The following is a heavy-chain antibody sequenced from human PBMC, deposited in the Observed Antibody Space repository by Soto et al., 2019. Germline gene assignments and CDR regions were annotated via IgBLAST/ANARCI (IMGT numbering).Heavy chain of an antibody. CDR1: GYTFTSYD. V-gene: IGHV1-8*01. CDR2: MNPNSGNT. J-gene: IGHJ5*02. D-gene: IGHD6-6*01. CDR3: ARPIAARCPLGFDP. Sequence: QVQLVQSGAEVKKPGASVKVSCKASGYTFTSYDINWVRQATGQGLEWMGWMNPNSGNTGYAQKFQGRVTMTRNTSISTAYMELSSLRSEDTAVYYCARPIAARCPLGFDPWGQGTLVTVSS.